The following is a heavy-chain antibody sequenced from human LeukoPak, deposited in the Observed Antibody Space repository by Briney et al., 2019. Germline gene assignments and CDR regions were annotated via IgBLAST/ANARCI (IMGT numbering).Heavy chain of an antibody. CDR1: GGTFSSYA. Sequence: SVKVSCKASGGTFSSYAISWVRQAPGQGLEWMGGIIPIFGTATYAQKFQGRVTITADKSTSTAYMELSSLRSEDTAVYYCARVVVPAANHFYYYGMDVWGKGTTVTVSS. CDR3: ARVVVPAANHFYYYGMDV. J-gene: IGHJ6*04. V-gene: IGHV1-69*06. CDR2: IIPIFGTA. D-gene: IGHD2-2*01.